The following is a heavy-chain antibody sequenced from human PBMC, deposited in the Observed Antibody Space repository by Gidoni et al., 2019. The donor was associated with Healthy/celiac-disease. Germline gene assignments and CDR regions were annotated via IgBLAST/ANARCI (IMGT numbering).Heavy chain of an antibody. J-gene: IGHJ4*02. CDR1: GGSISSGGYY. D-gene: IGHD1-26*01. V-gene: IGHV4-31*03. CDR2: LYYSGRT. Sequence: QVQLRESGPGLVKPSQTLSLTCTVSGGSISSGGYYWIWIRQHPGKGLDWIGYLYYSGRTYYNPSLKSRVTISVDTSKTQFSLKLSSVTAADTAVYYCARGVGATSPLYYWGQGTLVTVSS. CDR3: ARGVGATSPLYY.